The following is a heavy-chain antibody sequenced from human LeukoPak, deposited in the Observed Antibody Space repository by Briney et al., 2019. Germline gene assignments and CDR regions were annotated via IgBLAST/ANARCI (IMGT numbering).Heavy chain of an antibody. V-gene: IGHV1-2*02. CDR2: INPSSGGT. Sequence: ASVKVSCKTSGYTFTDYYIHWVRQAPGQGLEWMGWINPSSGGTNYAQKFQGRVTMTRDTSISAAYMELSRLTSDDAAVFYCAKSHGSAYRSGWYIFRYWGQGTLVTVSS. D-gene: IGHD6-19*01. CDR3: AKSHGSAYRSGWYIFRY. CDR1: GYTFTDYY. J-gene: IGHJ4*02.